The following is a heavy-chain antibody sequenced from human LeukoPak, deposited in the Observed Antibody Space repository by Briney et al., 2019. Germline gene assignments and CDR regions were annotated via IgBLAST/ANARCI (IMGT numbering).Heavy chain of an antibody. V-gene: IGHV3-30*18. CDR1: GFTFSSYG. CDR2: ISYDGSNK. CDR3: AKGESSGWWNLDY. Sequence: PGRSLRLSCAASGFTFSSYGMHWVRQAPGKGLEWVAVISYDGSNKYYADSVKGRFTISRDNPKNTLYLQMNSLRAEDTAVYYCAKGESSGWWNLDYWGQGTLVTVSS. J-gene: IGHJ4*02. D-gene: IGHD6-19*01.